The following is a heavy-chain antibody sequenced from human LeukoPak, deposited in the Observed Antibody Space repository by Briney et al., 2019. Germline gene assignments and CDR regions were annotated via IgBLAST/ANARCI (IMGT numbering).Heavy chain of an antibody. CDR3: ARDRSEYYYYAMDV. CDR2: ISYDGSNK. J-gene: IGHJ6*02. Sequence: GGSLRLSCAASGFTFNIYAIHWVRQAPGKGLEWVAVISYDGSNKYYADSVKGRFTISRDNSKNTLYLQMNSLRAEDTAVYYCARDRSEYYYYAMDVWGQGTTVTVSS. CDR1: GFTFNIYA. D-gene: IGHD2/OR15-2a*01. V-gene: IGHV3-30-3*01.